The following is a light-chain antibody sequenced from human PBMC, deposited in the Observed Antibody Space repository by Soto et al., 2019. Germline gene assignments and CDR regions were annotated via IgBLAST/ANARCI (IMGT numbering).Light chain of an antibody. J-gene: IGKJ2*01. CDR2: KAS. V-gene: IGKV1-5*03. Sequence: DIQMTQSPSTLSASVGDRVTITCRASQSVNGWLAWYQQKPGKAPKPLISKASNLESGVPSRFSGSQSGTKFTLTISSLQPDDLGNYYCQQYDSLSSFGQGTKVEIK. CDR1: QSVNGW. CDR3: QQYDSLSS.